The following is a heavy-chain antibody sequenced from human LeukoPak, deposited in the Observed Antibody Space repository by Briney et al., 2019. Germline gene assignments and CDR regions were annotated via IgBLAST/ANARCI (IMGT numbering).Heavy chain of an antibody. CDR3: ARDVLYYDILTGYYV. V-gene: IGHV3-7*01. CDR1: GFTFSSYW. D-gene: IGHD3-9*01. Sequence: GGSLRLSCAASGFTFSSYWMSWVRQAPGKGLEWLANIKQDGSEESYVDSVKGRFTISRDNAKNSLYLQMNSLRAEDTAVYYCARDVLYYDILTGYYVWGQGTLVTVSS. CDR2: IKQDGSEE. J-gene: IGHJ4*02.